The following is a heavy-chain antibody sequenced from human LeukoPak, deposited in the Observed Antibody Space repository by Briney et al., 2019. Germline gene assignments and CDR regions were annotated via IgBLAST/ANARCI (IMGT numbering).Heavy chain of an antibody. CDR2: IRYDGSNK. V-gene: IGHV3-30*02. CDR1: GFTFSSYG. D-gene: IGHD6-6*01. CDR3: AKPPSSSSPYYYYYYMDV. J-gene: IGHJ6*03. Sequence: GGSLRLSCAASGFTFSSYGMHWVRQAPGKGLEWVAFIRYDGSNKYYADSVKGRFTISRDNSKNTLYLQMNSLRAEDTAVYYCAKPPSSSSPYYYYYYMDVWGKGTTATVSS.